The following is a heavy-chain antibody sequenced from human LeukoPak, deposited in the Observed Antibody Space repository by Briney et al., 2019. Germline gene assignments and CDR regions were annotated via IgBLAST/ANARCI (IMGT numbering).Heavy chain of an antibody. CDR1: GYTFTSYD. CDR3: VSAVPLTNYYDSSGYSYDAFDI. V-gene: IGHV1-8*01. Sequence: ASVKVSCKASGYTFTSYDINWVRQATGQGLEWMGWMNPNSGNTGYAQKFQGRVTMTRNTSISTAYMELSSLRSEDTAVYYCVSAVPLTNYYDSSGYSYDAFDIWGQGTMVTVSS. CDR2: MNPNSGNT. J-gene: IGHJ3*02. D-gene: IGHD3-22*01.